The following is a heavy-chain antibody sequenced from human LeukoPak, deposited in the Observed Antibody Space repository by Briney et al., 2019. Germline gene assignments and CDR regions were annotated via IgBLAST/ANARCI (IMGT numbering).Heavy chain of an antibody. V-gene: IGHV3-7*01. Sequence: GGSLRLSCAASRFTFSSYWMSWVRQAPGKGLEWVANIKQDGSEKYYVDSVKGRFTISRDNAKNSLYLQMNSLRAEDTAVYYCAREGSGYSYDFLGYWGQGTLVTVSS. CDR2: IKQDGSEK. CDR3: AREGSGYSYDFLGY. CDR1: RFTFSSYW. J-gene: IGHJ4*02. D-gene: IGHD5-18*01.